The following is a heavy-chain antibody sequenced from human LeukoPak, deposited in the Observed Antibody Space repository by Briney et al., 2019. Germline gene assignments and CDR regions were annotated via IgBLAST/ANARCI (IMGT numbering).Heavy chain of an antibody. D-gene: IGHD2-2*01. J-gene: IGHJ3*02. V-gene: IGHV3-23*01. Sequence: GGSLRLSCAASGFTFSSYAMSWVRQAPGKGLEWVSAISGSGGSTYYADSVKGRFTISRDNSKNTLYLQMNSLRAEDTAVYYCAGWSVIVPARPEAFDIWGQGTMVTVSS. CDR2: ISGSGGST. CDR3: AGWSVIVPARPEAFDI. CDR1: GFTFSSYA.